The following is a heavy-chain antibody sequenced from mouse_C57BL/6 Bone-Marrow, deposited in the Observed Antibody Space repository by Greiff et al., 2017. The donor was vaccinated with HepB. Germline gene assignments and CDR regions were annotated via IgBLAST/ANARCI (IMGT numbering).Heavy chain of an antibody. CDR2: IDPSDSYI. J-gene: IGHJ3*01. CDR3: ARRASLLSWLAY. Sequence: QVQLQQSGAEFVKPGASVKLSCKASGYTFTSYWMQWVKQRPGQGLEWIGEIDPSDSYINYNQKFKGKATLTVDTSSSTAYMQLSGLTSEGTAFYYCARRASLLSWLAYWGQGTLVTVSA. D-gene: IGHD3-1*01. V-gene: IGHV1-50*01. CDR1: GYTFTSYW.